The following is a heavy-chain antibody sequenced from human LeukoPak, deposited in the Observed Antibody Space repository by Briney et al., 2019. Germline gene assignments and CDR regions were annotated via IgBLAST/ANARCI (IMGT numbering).Heavy chain of an antibody. CDR2: IRNDGSND. CDR3: VKGGSSSHNWFDP. CDR1: GFTFSDFG. V-gene: IGHV3-30*02. Sequence: PGGSLRLSCAASGFTFSDFGMHWVRQAPGRGLEGVAFIRNDGSNDYYPDSVKGRFTISRDNSRTTLYLQMHSLRIEDTAVYYCVKGGSSSHNWFDPWGQGILVTVSS. D-gene: IGHD6-13*01. J-gene: IGHJ5*02.